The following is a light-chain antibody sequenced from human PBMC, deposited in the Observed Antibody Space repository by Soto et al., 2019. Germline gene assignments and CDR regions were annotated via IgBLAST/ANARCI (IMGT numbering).Light chain of an antibody. Sequence: DIQMTQSPSSVSASVGDRVTITCRASQGVSTWLAWYQQKPGKAPNLLIYTASSLQSGVPSRFSGSGSGTDFTITISSLQPEDFVTYYCQQTTTFPLTFGGGTKVEI. CDR3: QQTTTFPLT. CDR1: QGVSTW. V-gene: IGKV1D-12*01. J-gene: IGKJ4*02. CDR2: TAS.